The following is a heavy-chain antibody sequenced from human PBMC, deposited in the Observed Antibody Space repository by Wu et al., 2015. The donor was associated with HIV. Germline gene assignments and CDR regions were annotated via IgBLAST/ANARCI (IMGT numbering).Heavy chain of an antibody. V-gene: IGHV1-2*02. CDR3: ARRIFRWGVAYYFDY. J-gene: IGHJ4*02. CDR1: GYTFTGYY. Sequence: QVQLVQSGAEVKKPGASVKVSCKASGYTFTGYYMHWVRQAPGQGLEWMGWINPNSGGTNYAQKFQGRVTMTRDTSISTAYMELSRLRSDDTAVYYCARRIFRWGVAYYFDYVGPGNPGHRLL. CDR2: INPNSGGT. D-gene: IGHD3-16*01.